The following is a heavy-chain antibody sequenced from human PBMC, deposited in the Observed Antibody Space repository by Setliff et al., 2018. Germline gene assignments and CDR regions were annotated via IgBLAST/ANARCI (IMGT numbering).Heavy chain of an antibody. D-gene: IGHD3-3*01. CDR1: GGSISSCSYY. CDR2: LKYGGST. V-gene: IGHV4-39*07. Sequence: PSETLSLTCTVSGGSISSCSYYWGRIRQPPGKGLEWIGSLKYGGSTYYNPSLKSRVTISVDTSKNQFSLKLNSVTAADTAVYHCARDQDFWSGFYRASHYMDVWGKGTTVTAP. J-gene: IGHJ6*03. CDR3: ARDQDFWSGFYRASHYMDV.